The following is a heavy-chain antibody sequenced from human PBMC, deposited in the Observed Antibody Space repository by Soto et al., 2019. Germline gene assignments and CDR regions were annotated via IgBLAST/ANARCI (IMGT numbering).Heavy chain of an antibody. D-gene: IGHD3-10*01. CDR3: ARQLQQRGYYGSGSSFDY. CDR1: GYSFTSYW. V-gene: IGHV5-10-1*01. J-gene: IGHJ4*02. CDR2: IDPSDSYT. Sequence: GEALKISCKGSGYSFTSYWISWVRQIPGKSLEWMGRIDPSDSYTNYSPSFQGHVTISADKSISTAYLQWSSLKASDTAMYYCARQLQQRGYYGSGSSFDYWGQGTLVTVSS.